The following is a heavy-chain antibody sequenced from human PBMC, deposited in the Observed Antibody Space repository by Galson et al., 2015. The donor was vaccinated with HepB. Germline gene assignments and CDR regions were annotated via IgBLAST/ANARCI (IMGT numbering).Heavy chain of an antibody. CDR3: AREEQLVRNYYYGMDV. J-gene: IGHJ6*02. CDR1: GFTFSSYA. D-gene: IGHD6-13*01. CDR2: ISSNGGST. V-gene: IGHV3-64*01. Sequence: SLRLSCAASGFTFSSYAMHWVRQAPGKGLEYVSAISSNGGSTYYANSVKGRFTISRDNSKNTLYLQMGSLRAEDMAVYYCAREEQLVRNYYYGMDVWGQGTTVTVSS.